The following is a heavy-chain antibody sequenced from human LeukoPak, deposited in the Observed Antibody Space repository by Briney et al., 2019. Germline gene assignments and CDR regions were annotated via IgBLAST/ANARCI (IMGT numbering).Heavy chain of an antibody. D-gene: IGHD1-26*01. J-gene: IGHJ4*02. CDR3: ARAHTTYSGSYHGYFDY. V-gene: IGHV4-59*01. CDR2: IYYSGST. CDR1: GGSISSYY. Sequence: PSETPSLTCTVSGGSISSYYWSWIRQPPGKGLEWIGYIYYSGSTNYNPSLKSRVTISVDTSKNQFSLKLSSVTAADTAVYYCARAHTTYSGSYHGYFDYWGQGTLVTVSS.